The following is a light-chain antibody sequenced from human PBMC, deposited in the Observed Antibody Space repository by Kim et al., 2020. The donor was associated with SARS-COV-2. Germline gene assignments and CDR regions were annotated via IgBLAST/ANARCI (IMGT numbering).Light chain of an antibody. CDR2: RAS. J-gene: IGKJ3*01. Sequence: DIVMTQSPDSLAVSLGERATINCKSSQSVLYTSNNKNYLAWYQQKPRQPPKLLIYRASTRESGVPDRFSGSGSGTDFTLTISSLQAEDVAVYYCQQFYSTPFTFGPGTKVDIK. V-gene: IGKV4-1*01. CDR1: QSVLYTSNNKNY. CDR3: QQFYSTPFT.